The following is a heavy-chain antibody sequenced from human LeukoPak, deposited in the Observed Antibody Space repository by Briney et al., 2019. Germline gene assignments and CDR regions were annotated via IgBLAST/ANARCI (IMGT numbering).Heavy chain of an antibody. Sequence: GGSLRLSCAASGFTFSDHYMDWVRQTPGKVLEWVGRSRNKANSYSTEYAASVRGRFTISRDNSKNSLYLQMNSLQTEDRAVYCCARESVYYYDSSGYLSWDQGTLVTVSS. J-gene: IGHJ5*02. CDR2: SRNKANSYST. D-gene: IGHD3-22*01. CDR3: ARESVYYYDSSGYLS. V-gene: IGHV3-72*01. CDR1: GFTFSDHY.